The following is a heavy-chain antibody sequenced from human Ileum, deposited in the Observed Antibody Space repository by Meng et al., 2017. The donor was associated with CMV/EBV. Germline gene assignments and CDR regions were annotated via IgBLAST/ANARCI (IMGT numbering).Heavy chain of an antibody. CDR3: AKDCGFGGNRDY. CDR1: GSTFRTSG. CDR2: IRDDGDNK. V-gene: IGHV3-30*02. Sequence: HVALEDSGGGVVRPGGALRLGCHAPGSTFRTSGMQGVLQAPGKGLEWVTYIRDDGDNKNYGDSVKGRVTVSRDNSKNTVSLQMNSLRPEDTAVYYCAKDCGFGGNRDYWGQGTLVTVSS. J-gene: IGHJ4*02. D-gene: IGHD3-16*01.